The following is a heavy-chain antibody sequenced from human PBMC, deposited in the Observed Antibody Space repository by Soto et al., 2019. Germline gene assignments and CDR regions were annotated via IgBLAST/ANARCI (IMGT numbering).Heavy chain of an antibody. CDR2: ISGSGGST. Sequence: PGGSLRLSCAASGFTFSSYAMSWVRQAPGKGLEWVSAISGSGGSTYYADSVKGRFNISRDNSKNTLYLQMKSLRAEDTAVYYYAKRTAGGENYYYCGMDVWGKATTVTVAS. D-gene: IGHD2-21*01. V-gene: IGHV3-23*01. CDR1: GFTFSSYA. CDR3: AKRTAGGENYYYCGMDV. J-gene: IGHJ6*04.